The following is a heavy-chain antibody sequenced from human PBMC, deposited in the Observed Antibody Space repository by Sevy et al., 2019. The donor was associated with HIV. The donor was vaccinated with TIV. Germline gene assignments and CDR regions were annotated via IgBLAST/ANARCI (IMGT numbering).Heavy chain of an antibody. J-gene: IGHJ3*02. Sequence: GGSLRLSCAASGFTFSNAWMSWVRQAPGKGLEWVGRIKSKTDGGTTDYAAPVKGRFTISREDSKNTLYLQMNSLKTEDTAVYYCTTGYSGSYYEKGAFDIWGQGTMVTVSS. CDR3: TTGYSGSYYEKGAFDI. V-gene: IGHV3-15*01. CDR2: IKSKTDGGTT. D-gene: IGHD1-26*01. CDR1: GFTFSNAW.